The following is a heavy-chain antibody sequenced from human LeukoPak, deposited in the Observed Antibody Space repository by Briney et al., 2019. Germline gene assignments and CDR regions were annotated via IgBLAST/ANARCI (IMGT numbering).Heavy chain of an antibody. CDR2: ISGSSSYI. Sequence: GGSPRLSCAGSGFTFSSYSMNWVRQAPGKGLEWVSSISGSSSYIYYADSVKGRFIISRDNAKNSLYLQMNSLRAEDTAVYYCAREAYSSSAFDIWGQGTMVTVSS. CDR1: GFTFSSYS. CDR3: AREAYSSSAFDI. J-gene: IGHJ3*02. V-gene: IGHV3-21*04. D-gene: IGHD6-13*01.